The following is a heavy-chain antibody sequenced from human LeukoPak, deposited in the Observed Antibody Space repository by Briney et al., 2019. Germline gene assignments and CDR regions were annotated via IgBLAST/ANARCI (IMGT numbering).Heavy chain of an antibody. Sequence: GESLKISCKGSGYSFTSYWIGWVRQMPGKGLEWMGIIYPGDSDTRYSPSFQGQVTISADKSISTAYLQWSSLKASDTAMYYCARQGTGMSSSWYFRFDPWGQGTLVTVSS. V-gene: IGHV5-51*01. CDR2: IYPGDSDT. J-gene: IGHJ5*02. CDR3: ARQGTGMSSSWYFRFDP. D-gene: IGHD6-13*01. CDR1: GYSFTSYW.